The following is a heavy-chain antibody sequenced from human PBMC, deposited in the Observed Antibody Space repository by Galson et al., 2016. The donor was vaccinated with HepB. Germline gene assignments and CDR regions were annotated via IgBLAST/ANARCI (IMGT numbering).Heavy chain of an antibody. J-gene: IGHJ4*02. CDR2: IYFSGTT. D-gene: IGHD6-19*01. CDR1: SGSISSGGYY. CDR3: AGLGITLAGFDY. Sequence: TLSLTCTVSSGSISSGGYYWSWIRQHPGKGLEWIGYIYFSGTTSYNPSLKSRVTISIDTSKNQFSLKLSSVTAADTAVFYCAGLGITLAGFDYWGQGTLVTVSS. V-gene: IGHV4-31*03.